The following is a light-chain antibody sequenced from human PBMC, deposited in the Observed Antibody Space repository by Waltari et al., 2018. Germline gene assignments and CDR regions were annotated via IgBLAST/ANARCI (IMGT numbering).Light chain of an antibody. CDR2: GAS. CDR1: QSIADN. V-gene: IGKV3-15*01. CDR3: QQYNHWPPIT. J-gene: IGKJ5*01. Sequence: EIVMTQSPATLSVSPGERATFSCRASQSIADNLAWYQQKPAQAPRLLIYGASTRATGVPGRFRGSGSGTEFTLTISSLQSEDVAIYYCQQYNHWPPITFGQGTRLGIK.